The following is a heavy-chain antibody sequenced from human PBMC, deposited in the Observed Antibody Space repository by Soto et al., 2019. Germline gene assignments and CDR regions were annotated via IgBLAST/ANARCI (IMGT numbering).Heavy chain of an antibody. V-gene: IGHV3-7*05. CDR2: IKQDGSET. CDR3: ARGTPYCTSTTCSPSYYYGMDV. D-gene: IGHD2-2*01. J-gene: IGHJ6*02. CDR1: GFIFSNYW. Sequence: EVQLVESGGGLVRPGGSLRLSCAASGFIFSNYWMSWVRQAPGKGLEWVANIKQDGSETYYVDSVKGRFTISRDNAKNSLYLQMNSLRAEDTAVYYCARGTPYCTSTTCSPSYYYGMDVWRQGTTVTVSS.